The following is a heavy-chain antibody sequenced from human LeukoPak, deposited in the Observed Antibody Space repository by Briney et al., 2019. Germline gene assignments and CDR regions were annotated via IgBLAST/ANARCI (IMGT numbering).Heavy chain of an antibody. CDR2: ISYDGSNK. CDR3: ASDDY. V-gene: IGHV3-30-3*01. CDR1: GFTFSSYA. J-gene: IGHJ4*02. Sequence: GGSPRLSCAASGFTFSSYAMHWVRQAPGKGLEWVAVISYDGSNKYYADSVKGRFTISRDNSKNTLYLQMNSLRAEDTAVYYCASDDYWGQGTLVTVSS.